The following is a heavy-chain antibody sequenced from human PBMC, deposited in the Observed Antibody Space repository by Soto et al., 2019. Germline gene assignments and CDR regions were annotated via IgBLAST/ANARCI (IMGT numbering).Heavy chain of an antibody. V-gene: IGHV1-18*04. J-gene: IGHJ1*01. CDR1: GYTFTSYG. D-gene: IGHD2-21*01. CDR2: ISAYNGNT. Sequence: ASLKVSCKASGYTFTSYGISWVRQAPGQGLEWMGWISAYNGNTNYAQKLQGRVTMTTDTSTSTAYMELSSLRPDDTANYYCVNMMIARGGFDLWGQGTPVTVS. CDR3: VNMMIARGGFDL.